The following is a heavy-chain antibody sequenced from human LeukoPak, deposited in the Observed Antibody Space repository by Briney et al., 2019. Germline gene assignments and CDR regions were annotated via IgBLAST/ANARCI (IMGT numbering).Heavy chain of an antibody. CDR3: ARGPGAVLMVYAARPVPWYFDL. CDR1: GGSISSGIYY. J-gene: IGHJ2*01. Sequence: PSQTLSLTCTVSGGSISSGIYYWSWIRQHPGKGLEWIGEINHSGSTNYNPSLKSRVTISVDTSKNQFSLKLSSVTAADTAVYYCARGPGAVLMVYAARPVPWYFDLWGRGTLVTVSS. CDR2: INHSGST. V-gene: IGHV4-31*03. D-gene: IGHD2-8*01.